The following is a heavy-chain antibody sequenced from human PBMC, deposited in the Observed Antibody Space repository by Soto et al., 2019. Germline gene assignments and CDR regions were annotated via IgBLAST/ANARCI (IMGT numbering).Heavy chain of an antibody. CDR2: INPNSGAT. CDR1: GYTFIGYY. Sequence: ASVKVSCKASGYTFIGYYMHWVRQAPGQGLEWLGWINPNSGATIYAQKFQGRVTMTRDTSTNTAYMELSRLRSDDTAVYYCARDSYYDILTGYSRNAFDIWGQGTMVT. V-gene: IGHV1-2*02. D-gene: IGHD3-9*01. CDR3: ARDSYYDILTGYSRNAFDI. J-gene: IGHJ3*02.